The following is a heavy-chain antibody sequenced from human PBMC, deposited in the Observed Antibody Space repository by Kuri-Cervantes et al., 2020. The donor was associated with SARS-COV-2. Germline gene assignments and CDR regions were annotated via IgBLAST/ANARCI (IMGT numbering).Heavy chain of an antibody. J-gene: IGHJ4*02. CDR3: AREHCSSTSRYGLDY. D-gene: IGHD2-2*01. Sequence: GGSLRLSCAASGFTFSSYSMNWVRQAPGKGLEWVSSISSSSSYIYYADSVKGRFTISRDNAKNSLYLQMNSLRAEDTAVYYCAREHCSSTSRYGLDYWGQGTLVTVSS. V-gene: IGHV3-21*01. CDR1: GFTFSSYS. CDR2: ISSSSSYI.